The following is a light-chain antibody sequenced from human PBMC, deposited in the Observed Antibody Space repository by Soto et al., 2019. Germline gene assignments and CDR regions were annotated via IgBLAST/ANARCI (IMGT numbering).Light chain of an antibody. J-gene: IGKJ1*01. V-gene: IGKV1-5*01. CDR2: DAS. CDR3: QQYNSYWT. CDR1: QSISGW. Sequence: DIQMTQSPSTLSASVGDRVTITCRASQSISGWLAWYQQKPGKAPNLLIYDASSLESGVPSRFSGSGSGTEFTLTISSLKPDDFATDYCQQYNSYWTFGQGTKVDIK.